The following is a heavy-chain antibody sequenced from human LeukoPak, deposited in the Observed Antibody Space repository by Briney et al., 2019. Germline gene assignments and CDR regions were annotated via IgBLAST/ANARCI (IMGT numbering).Heavy chain of an antibody. Sequence: SETLSLTCVVSGGSVSGYYWGWIRQPPGRGLEWIGYVYYSGSTNYNPSFKSRITISVDTSRNQFSLQLSSVTAADTAVYYCARIHRYCSGGACYVLDNWGQGALVAVSS. J-gene: IGHJ4*02. V-gene: IGHV4-59*02. CDR1: GGSVSGYY. CDR2: VYYSGST. D-gene: IGHD2-15*01. CDR3: ARIHRYCSGGACYVLDN.